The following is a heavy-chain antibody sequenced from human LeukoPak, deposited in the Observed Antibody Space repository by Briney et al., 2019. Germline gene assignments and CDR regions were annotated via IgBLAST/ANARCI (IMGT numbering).Heavy chain of an antibody. CDR3: ARDSMNRAFDI. J-gene: IGHJ3*02. D-gene: IGHD1/OR15-1a*01. Sequence: GGSLRLSCAASGFTFSSCAMHWVRQAPGKGLEYVSAISSNGGSTYYANSVKGRFTISRDNSKNTLYLQMGSLRAEDMAVYYCARDSMNRAFDIWGQGTMVTVSS. V-gene: IGHV3-64*01. CDR2: ISSNGGST. CDR1: GFTFSSCA.